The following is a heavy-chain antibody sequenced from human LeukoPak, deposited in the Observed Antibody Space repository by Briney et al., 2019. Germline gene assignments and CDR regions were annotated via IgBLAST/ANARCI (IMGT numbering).Heavy chain of an antibody. CDR3: ARLLRNIAAGVYYFDY. Sequence: GESLKISCKGSGYSYTSYWIGWVRQMPGKGLEWMGIIYPGDSDTRYSPSFQGQVTLSADKSSSTAYLQWSSLKASDSAAYYCARLLRNIAAGVYYFDYWGQGTLVTVSS. V-gene: IGHV5-51*01. D-gene: IGHD6-13*01. CDR2: IYPGDSDT. CDR1: GYSYTSYW. J-gene: IGHJ4*02.